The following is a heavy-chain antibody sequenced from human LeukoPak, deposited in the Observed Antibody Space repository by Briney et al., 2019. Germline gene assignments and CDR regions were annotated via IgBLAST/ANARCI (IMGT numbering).Heavy chain of an antibody. J-gene: IGHJ4*02. CDR1: GFMFSSNW. V-gene: IGHV3-7*03. Sequence: PGGSLRLSCAASGFMFSSNWMSWVRLALGKGLEWVANIKEDGTETYYVDSAKGRFTISRDNAKNSLYLRMNSLRVEDTAVYYCAKEGRSLQTYWGQGTLVTVSS. CDR3: AKEGRSLQTY. CDR2: IKEDGTET. D-gene: IGHD5-24*01.